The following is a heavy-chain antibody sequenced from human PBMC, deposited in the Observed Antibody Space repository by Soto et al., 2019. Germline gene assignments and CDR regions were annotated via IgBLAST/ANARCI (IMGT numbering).Heavy chain of an antibody. CDR3: ARDSNDYGDYGWYFDL. J-gene: IGHJ2*01. V-gene: IGHV3-7*01. CDR1: GFIFSKYW. CDR2: IKQDGSKN. D-gene: IGHD4-17*01. Sequence: EVQLVESGGGVVQPGGSLRLSCAASGFIFSKYWMSWVRQAPGKGLEWLADIKQDGSKNYSVDSVKGRFTISRDNAGNSAYLQMNSLRAEDTAVYYCARDSNDYGDYGWYFDLWGRGTLVTVSS.